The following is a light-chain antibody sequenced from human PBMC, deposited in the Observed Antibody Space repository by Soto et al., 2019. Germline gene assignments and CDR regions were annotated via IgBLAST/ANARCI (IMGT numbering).Light chain of an antibody. CDR1: QSISSY. CDR3: RQNYNTPQT. V-gene: IGKV1-39*01. J-gene: IGKJ1*01. Sequence: DIQMTQSPSSLSASVGDRITITCRASQSISSYLNWYQQKPGKAPKLLIYDASRLQSGVPSRFSGSGSGTDFTLTISSLQPEDFATYYCRQNYNTPQTFGQGTKVDIK. CDR2: DAS.